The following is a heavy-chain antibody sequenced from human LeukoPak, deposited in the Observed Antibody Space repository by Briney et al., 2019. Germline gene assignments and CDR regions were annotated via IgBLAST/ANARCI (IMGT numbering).Heavy chain of an antibody. CDR1: DYSISADYF. V-gene: IGHV4-38-2*02. D-gene: IGHD3/OR15-3a*01. CDR3: ARGLGPTNWHYYMDV. Sequence: SETLSLTCTVSDYSISADYFWGWIRQPPGKGLEWIGSVYHTGSTFYNPSLQSRLTISVDTSKNQFSLQLGSVTAADTALYYCARGLGPTNWHYYMDVWGKGTSVTVSS. J-gene: IGHJ6*03. CDR2: VYHTGST.